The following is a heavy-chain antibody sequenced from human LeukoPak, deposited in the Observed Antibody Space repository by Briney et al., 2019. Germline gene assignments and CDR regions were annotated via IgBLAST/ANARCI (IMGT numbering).Heavy chain of an antibody. CDR3: ARESGSWYYYYGMDV. V-gene: IGHV3-66*02. Sequence: GGSLRLSCAASGFTVSSNYMSWVRQAPGKGLDGVSGVSDSGVNTYYADSVKGRFTISRDNSKNTLYLQMNSLRAEDTAVYYCARESGSWYYYYGMDVWGQGTTVTVSS. J-gene: IGHJ6*02. CDR1: GFTVSSNY. CDR2: VSDSGVNT. D-gene: IGHD3-10*01.